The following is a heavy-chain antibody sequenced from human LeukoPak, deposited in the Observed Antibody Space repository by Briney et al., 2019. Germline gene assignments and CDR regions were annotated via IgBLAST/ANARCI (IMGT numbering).Heavy chain of an antibody. CDR2: IYYSGST. CDR1: GRSISSYY. Sequence: SETLSLTCTVSGRSISSYYWTWIRQPPGKGLEWIGYIYYSGSTNYNPSLKSRVTISVDTSKNQFSLKLSSVTAADTAIYYCARADLARTFDYWGQGTLVTVSS. V-gene: IGHV4-59*01. J-gene: IGHJ4*02. CDR3: ARADLARTFDY.